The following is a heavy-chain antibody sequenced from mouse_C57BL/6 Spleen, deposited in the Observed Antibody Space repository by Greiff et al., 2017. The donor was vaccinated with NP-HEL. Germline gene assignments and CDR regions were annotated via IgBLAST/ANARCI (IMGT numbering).Heavy chain of an antibody. D-gene: IGHD2-4*01. CDR3: ARDDYEGFAY. CDR2: IHPNSGST. V-gene: IGHV1-64*01. CDR1: GYTFTSYW. J-gene: IGHJ3*01. Sequence: QVQLQQPGAELVKPGASVKLSCKASGYTFTSYWMHWVKQRPGQGLEWIGMIHPNSGSTNYNEKFKSKATLTVDKSSSTAYMQLSSLTAEDAAVYYCARDDYEGFAYWGQGTLVTVSA.